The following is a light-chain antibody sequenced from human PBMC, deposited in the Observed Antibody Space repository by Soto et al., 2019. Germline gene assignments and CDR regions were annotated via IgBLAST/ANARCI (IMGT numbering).Light chain of an antibody. V-gene: IGKV1-5*03. Sequence: DIQMTQSPSTLSASVGDRVTITCRASQSISSWLAWYQHKPGKAPKLLIYKASSLESGVPSRFSGSRSGTEFTLTISSLQPDDFATYYCLQYNGFSWTFGQGTKVEIK. CDR2: KAS. J-gene: IGKJ1*01. CDR1: QSISSW. CDR3: LQYNGFSWT.